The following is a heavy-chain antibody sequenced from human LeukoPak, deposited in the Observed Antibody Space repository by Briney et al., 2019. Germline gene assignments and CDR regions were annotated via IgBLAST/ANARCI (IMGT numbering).Heavy chain of an antibody. Sequence: PGGSLRLSCAASGFTFSSYSMNWVRQAPGKGLEGVSVIYSGGSTYYAESVKGRFTISRDNSKNTLYLEMNSLRAEDTAVYYCARIDYDMLTGSFDYWGQGTLVTVSS. CDR1: GFTFSSYS. V-gene: IGHV3-66*01. CDR2: IYSGGST. J-gene: IGHJ4*02. D-gene: IGHD3-9*01. CDR3: ARIDYDMLTGSFDY.